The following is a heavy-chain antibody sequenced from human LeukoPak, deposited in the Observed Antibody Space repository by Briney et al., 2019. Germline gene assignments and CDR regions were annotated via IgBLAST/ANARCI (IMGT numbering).Heavy chain of an antibody. D-gene: IGHD2-15*01. CDR1: GLTFSSYE. J-gene: IGHJ6*04. CDR3: ALRRSMYCSGGSCYSGYYGMDV. Sequence: PGGSLRLSCAASGLTFSSYEMNWVRQAPGKGLEWVSYISSSGSTIYYADSVKGRFTISRDNAKNSLYLQMNSLRAGDTAVYYCALRRSMYCSGGSCYSGYYGMDVWGKGTTVTVSS. V-gene: IGHV3-48*03. CDR2: ISSSGSTI.